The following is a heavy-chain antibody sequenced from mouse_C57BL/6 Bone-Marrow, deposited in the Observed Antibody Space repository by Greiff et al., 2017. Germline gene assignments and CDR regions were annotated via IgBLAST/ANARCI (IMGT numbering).Heavy chain of an antibody. J-gene: IGHJ4*01. CDR2: ILPGSGST. CDR1: GYTFTGYW. CDR3: ARGYDYDYAMDY. V-gene: IGHV1-9*01. Sequence: QVHVKQSGAELMKPGASVKLSCKATGYTFTGYWIEWVKQRPGHGLEWIGEILPGSGSTSYNQKFKGKATLTVDQSSSTAYMQLNSLTSEDSAVYYCARGYDYDYAMDYWGQGTSVTVSS. D-gene: IGHD2-4*01.